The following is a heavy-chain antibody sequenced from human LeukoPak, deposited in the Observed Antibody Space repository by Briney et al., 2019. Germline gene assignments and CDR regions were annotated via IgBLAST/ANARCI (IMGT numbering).Heavy chain of an antibody. CDR1: GYTFTDYY. Sequence: GASVKVSCKASGYTFTDYYMHWVRQAPGQGLEWMGWINPITGGTDSAQKFQGRVTMTRDTSITTAYMDLSRLTSDDTAVYYCAPGGTGTTTTFFGYWGQGTLVTVSS. CDR2: INPITGGT. J-gene: IGHJ4*02. D-gene: IGHD1-1*01. V-gene: IGHV1-2*02. CDR3: APGGTGTTTTFFGY.